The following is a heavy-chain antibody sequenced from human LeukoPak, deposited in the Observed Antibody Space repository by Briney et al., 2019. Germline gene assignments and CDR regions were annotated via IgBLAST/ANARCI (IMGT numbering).Heavy chain of an antibody. CDR1: GGSISSYY. J-gene: IGHJ5*02. Sequence: SETLSLTCTASGGSISSYYWSWIRRPPGKGLEWIGYIYYSGSTNYNPSLKSRVTISVDTSKNQFSLKLSSVTAADTAVYYCARDAVGWFDPWGQGTLVTVSS. V-gene: IGHV4-59*01. CDR2: IYYSGST. CDR3: ARDAVGWFDP.